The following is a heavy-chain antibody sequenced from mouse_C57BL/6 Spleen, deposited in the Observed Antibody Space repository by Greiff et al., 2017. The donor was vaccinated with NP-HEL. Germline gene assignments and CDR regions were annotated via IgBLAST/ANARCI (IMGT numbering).Heavy chain of an antibody. CDR3: ARGGGSSPYWYFDV. J-gene: IGHJ1*03. CDR2: ISSGSSTI. V-gene: IGHV5-17*01. CDR1: GFTFSDYG. Sequence: EVHLVESGGGLVKPGGSLKLSCAASGFTFSDYGMHWVRQAPEKGLEWVAYISSGSSTIYYADTVKGRFTISRDNAKNTLFLQMTSLRSEDTAMYYCARGGGSSPYWYFDVWGTGTTVTVSS. D-gene: IGHD1-1*01.